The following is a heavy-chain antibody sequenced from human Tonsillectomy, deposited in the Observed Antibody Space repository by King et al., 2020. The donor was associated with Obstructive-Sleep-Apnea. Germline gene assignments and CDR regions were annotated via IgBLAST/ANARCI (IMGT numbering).Heavy chain of an antibody. J-gene: IGHJ4*02. V-gene: IGHV1-18*01. CDR3: ARDIPYYDSSGYYSYYFDY. Sequence: VQLVESGAEVKKPGASVKVSCKASDYTFTSYGLSWVRQAPGQWLEWMGWISAFNVKTNYAQKLEGRVTMTTDTSTSTAYSELRSLRSDDTAVYYCARDIPYYDSSGYYSYYFDYWGQGTLVTVSS. D-gene: IGHD3-22*01. CDR2: ISAFNVKT. CDR1: DYTFTSYG.